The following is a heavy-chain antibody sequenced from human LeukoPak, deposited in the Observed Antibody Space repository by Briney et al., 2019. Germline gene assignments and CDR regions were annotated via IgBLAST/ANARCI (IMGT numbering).Heavy chain of an antibody. CDR3: AKAGTYYRDGSGNGYYNYFEN. CDR1: GFTFDDYA. Sequence: GRSLRLSCAASGFTFDDYAMHWVRQAPGKGLEWVSGISWNSGSIGYADSEKGRFTISRDNAKNSLYLQMNSLRAEDTALYFCAKAGTYYRDGSGNGYYNYFENWGQGTPVTVSS. V-gene: IGHV3-9*01. CDR2: ISWNSGSI. J-gene: IGHJ4*02. D-gene: IGHD3-22*01.